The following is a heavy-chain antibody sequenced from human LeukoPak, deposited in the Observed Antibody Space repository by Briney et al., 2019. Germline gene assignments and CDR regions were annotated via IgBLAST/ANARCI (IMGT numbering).Heavy chain of an antibody. CDR3: AKWIVGATPHFDY. J-gene: IGHJ4*02. CDR2: ISGSGGET. CDR1: GFTFCTYA. D-gene: IGHD1-26*01. V-gene: IGHV3-23*01. Sequence: QPGGSLRLSCAASGFTFCTYAMSWVRQAAGEGLEWVLTISGSGGETYYADSVKGRFTISRDNSKNTVYLQMNSLRAEDTAVYYCAKWIVGATPHFDYWGQGTLVTVSS.